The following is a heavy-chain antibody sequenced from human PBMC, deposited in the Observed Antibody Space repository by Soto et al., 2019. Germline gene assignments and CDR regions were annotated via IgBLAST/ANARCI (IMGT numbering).Heavy chain of an antibody. J-gene: IGHJ4*02. D-gene: IGHD3-22*01. CDR2: IKSKTDGGTT. CDR1: GFTFSNAW. Sequence: EVQLVESGGGLVKPGGSLRLSCAASGFTFSNAWMNWVRQAPGKGLEWVGRIKSKTDGGTTDYAAPVKGRFTISRDDSKNTLYLQMNSLKNEDTAVYYCTTGVTMIVVVITENCYWGQGTLVTVSS. CDR3: TTGVTMIVVVITENCY. V-gene: IGHV3-15*07.